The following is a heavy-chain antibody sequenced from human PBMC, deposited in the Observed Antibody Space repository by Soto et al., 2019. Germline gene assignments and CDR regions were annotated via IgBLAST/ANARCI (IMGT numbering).Heavy chain of an antibody. CDR1: GGSISSGGYY. V-gene: IGHV4-31*03. D-gene: IGHD3-10*01. CDR2: IYYSGST. CDR3: ARGGAGMVRGVIIGRVYYYYGMDV. J-gene: IGHJ6*02. Sequence: SETLSLTCTVSGGSISSGGYYWSWIRQHPGKGLEWIGYIYYSGSTYYNPSLKSRVTISVDASKNQFSLKLSSVTAADTAVYYCARGGAGMVRGVIIGRVYYYYGMDVWGQGTTVTVSS.